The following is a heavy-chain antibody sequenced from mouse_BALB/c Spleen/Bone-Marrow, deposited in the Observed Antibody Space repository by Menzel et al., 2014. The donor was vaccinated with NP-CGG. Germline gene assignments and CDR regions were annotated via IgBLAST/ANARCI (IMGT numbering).Heavy chain of an antibody. J-gene: IGHJ3*01. D-gene: IGHD2-10*01. Sequence: EVKLMESGGGLVQFGGSLKLSCAASGFTFSRYGMSWVRQTPDKRLELVASINSDGGSTYYPDSVKGRFTISRDNAKNTLYLQMSSLKSEDTAMYYCARAYYWGQGTLVTVSA. CDR2: INSDGGST. CDR3: ARAYY. CDR1: GFTFSRYG. V-gene: IGHV5-6-3*01.